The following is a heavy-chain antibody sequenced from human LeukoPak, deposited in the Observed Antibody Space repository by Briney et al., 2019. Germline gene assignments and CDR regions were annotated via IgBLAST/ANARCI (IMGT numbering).Heavy chain of an antibody. CDR3: ARDRGEYWYFDL. J-gene: IGHJ2*01. CDR2: INHSGST. V-gene: IGHV4-34*01. Sequence: SETLSLTCAVYGGSFSGYYWSWIRQPPGKGLEWIGEINHSGSTNYNPSLKSRVTISVDTSKNQFSLKLSSVTAADTAVYYCARDRGEYWYFDLWGRGTLVTVSS. CDR1: GGSFSGYY. D-gene: IGHD3-10*01.